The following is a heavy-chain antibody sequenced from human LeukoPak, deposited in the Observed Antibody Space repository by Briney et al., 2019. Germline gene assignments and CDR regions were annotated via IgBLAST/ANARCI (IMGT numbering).Heavy chain of an antibody. J-gene: IGHJ4*02. D-gene: IGHD6-13*01. CDR3: ASGIAEDYLDY. Sequence: PSETLSLTCTVSVGSISSSSYYWGWIRQPPGKGLEWIGSIYYSGSTYYNPSLKSRVTISVDTSHNQFYLKLSSVTAADTAVYYCASGIAEDYLDYWGQGTLVTVSA. V-gene: IGHV4-39*01. CDR1: VGSISSSSYY. CDR2: IYYSGST.